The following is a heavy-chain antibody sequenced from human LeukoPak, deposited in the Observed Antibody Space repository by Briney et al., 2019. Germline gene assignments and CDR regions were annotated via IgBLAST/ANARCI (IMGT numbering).Heavy chain of an antibody. CDR2: ISYDGSRK. J-gene: IGHJ4*02. Sequence: GGSLRLSCAGSGFPFSHYAMHWVRQAPGKGLERVAGISYDGSRKYYADSVKGRFTISRDDSKNTLYLHMNSLRSEDTAVYYCERDYDSRDFWSGFRNFDYWGQGTLVTVSS. V-gene: IGHV3-30*04. CDR1: GFPFSHYA. CDR3: ERDYDSRDFWSGFRNFDY. D-gene: IGHD3-3*01.